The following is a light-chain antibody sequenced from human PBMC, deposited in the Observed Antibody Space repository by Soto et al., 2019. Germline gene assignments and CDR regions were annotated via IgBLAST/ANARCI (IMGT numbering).Light chain of an antibody. CDR3: ASLTTTNFV. CDR1: SSDVGAYNL. J-gene: IGLJ1*01. Sequence: QSVLTQPASVSGSPGQSITISCTGTSSDVGAYNLVSWYQHHPDKAPELMISEVSNRPSGVSDRFSGSKSGNTASLTISGLQAEDEADYYCASLTTTNFVFGTGTKVTVL. CDR2: EVS. V-gene: IGLV2-14*01.